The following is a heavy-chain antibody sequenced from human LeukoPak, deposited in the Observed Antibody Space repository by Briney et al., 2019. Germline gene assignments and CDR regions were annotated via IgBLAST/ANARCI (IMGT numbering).Heavy chain of an antibody. CDR3: EGASYDSSGYGY. Sequence: GGSLRLSCAASGFTVSSNYMSWVRQAPGKGLEWASVIFSGGSTYYADSVKGRFTISRDNSKNTLYLQMNSLRAEDTAVYYCEGASYDSSGYGYWGQGTLVTVSS. D-gene: IGHD3-22*01. CDR1: GFTVSSNY. CDR2: IFSGGST. V-gene: IGHV3-53*01. J-gene: IGHJ4*02.